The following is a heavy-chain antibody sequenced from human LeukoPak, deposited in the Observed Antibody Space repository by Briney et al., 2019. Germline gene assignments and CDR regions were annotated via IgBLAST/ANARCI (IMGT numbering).Heavy chain of an antibody. V-gene: IGHV4-59*08. Sequence: ETLSLTCTVSGGSISSYYWSWIRQPPGKGLEWIGYIYYNGHTNYNPSLKSRVTISVDTSKNQFSLKLSSVTAADTAVYYCARHKAYSSAWYGAFDIWGQGTMGTVPS. CDR1: GGSISSYY. CDR3: ARHKAYSSAWYGAFDI. CDR2: IYYNGHT. D-gene: IGHD6-19*01. J-gene: IGHJ3*02.